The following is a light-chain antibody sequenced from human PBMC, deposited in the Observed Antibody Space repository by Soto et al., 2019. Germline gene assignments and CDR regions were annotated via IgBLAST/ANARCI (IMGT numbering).Light chain of an antibody. V-gene: IGKV1-6*01. Sequence: AIQMTQSPSSLSASVGDRVTIICRASQAIREDLSWYQQKPGKAPTVLISAASTLESGVPLRFSGSGSGIDFTLTISSLQPEDVATYYCLQDYTFPYTFGQGTKLEIK. CDR3: LQDYTFPYT. CDR2: AAS. CDR1: QAIRED. J-gene: IGKJ2*01.